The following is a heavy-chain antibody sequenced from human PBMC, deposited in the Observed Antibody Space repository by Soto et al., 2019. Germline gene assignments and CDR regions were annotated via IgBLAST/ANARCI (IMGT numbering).Heavy chain of an antibody. V-gene: IGHV4-39*01. CDR2: IYYSGST. CDR3: ARQSSSWYEVFDY. J-gene: IGHJ4*02. D-gene: IGHD6-13*01. CDR1: GGSISSSSYY. Sequence: SETLSLTCTVSGGSISSSSYYWGWIRQPPGKGLEWIGSIYYSGSTYYNPSLKSRVTISVDTSKNQFSLKLSSVTAADTAVYYCARQSSSWYEVFDYWGQGTLVNVSS.